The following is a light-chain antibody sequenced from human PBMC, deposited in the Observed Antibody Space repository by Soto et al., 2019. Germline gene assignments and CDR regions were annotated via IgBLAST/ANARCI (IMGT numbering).Light chain of an antibody. Sequence: QSALTQPRSVSGSPGQSVTISCTGTSSDVAIYNYISWYQQHPSEAPKLMIHDVSERPSGVPDRFSGSKSGNTASLTISGLQAEDEADYYCCSYAGSYTFARNVFGTGTKLTVL. CDR2: DVS. J-gene: IGLJ1*01. CDR3: CSYAGSYTFARNV. CDR1: SSDVAIYNY. V-gene: IGLV2-11*01.